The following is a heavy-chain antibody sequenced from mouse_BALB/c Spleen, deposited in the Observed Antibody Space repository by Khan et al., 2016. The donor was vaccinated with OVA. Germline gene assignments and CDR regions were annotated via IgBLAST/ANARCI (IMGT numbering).Heavy chain of an antibody. CDR1: GYTFSSYW. D-gene: IGHD2-3*01. CDR3: ARDGIDY. Sequence: VQLQQSGAEQAKPGASVKMSCKTSGYTFSSYWMHWVKQRPGQGLEWIGYINPTSGYTDYNEKFKDKATLSADKSSSTAYMQLTSLTSEDSAVYYCARDGIDYWGQGTTLTVSS. J-gene: IGHJ2*01. CDR2: INPTSGYT. V-gene: IGHV1-7*01.